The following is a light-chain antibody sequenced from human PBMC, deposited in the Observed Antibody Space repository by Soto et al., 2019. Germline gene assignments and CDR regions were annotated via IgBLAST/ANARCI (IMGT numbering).Light chain of an antibody. CDR2: KAS. CDR3: QQYSSYLFT. CDR1: QSISSW. V-gene: IGKV1-5*03. J-gene: IGKJ3*01. Sequence: DIQMTQSPSTLSASVGDRVTITCRASQSISSWLAWYQQKPGKAPKLLIYKASTLESGVPSRFSGSGSWTEFTLTISSLQPDDFATYYCQQYSSYLFTFGPGTKVDIK.